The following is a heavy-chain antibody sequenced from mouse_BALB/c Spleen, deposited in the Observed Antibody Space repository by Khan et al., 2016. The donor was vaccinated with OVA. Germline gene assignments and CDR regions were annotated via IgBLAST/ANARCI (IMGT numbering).Heavy chain of an antibody. Sequence: QVQLQQSGAELARPGASVKMSCKASGYTFTSYTIHWIKLRPGQGLEWIGFINPSNGYTNYNQKFKDKATLTADKSSTTVYMQLSSLTSDDSAVYNWVRDGAYHRNDGWVAYWGQGTLVTVSA. D-gene: IGHD2-14*01. CDR1: GYTFTSYT. CDR2: INPSNGYT. CDR3: VRDGAYHRNDGWVAY. J-gene: IGHJ3*01. V-gene: IGHV1-4*01.